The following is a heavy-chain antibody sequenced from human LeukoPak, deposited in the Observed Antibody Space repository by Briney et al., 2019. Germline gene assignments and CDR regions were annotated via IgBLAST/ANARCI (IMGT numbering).Heavy chain of an antibody. J-gene: IGHJ4*02. CDR2: ISAYNGNT. V-gene: IGHV1-18*01. CDR1: GYAFTSYG. CDR3: ARVSREFDY. Sequence: ASVKVTFKGSGYAFTSYGISWVRQAPGQGLEWMGWISAYNGNTNYAQKLQGRVTMTTDTSTSTAYMELRSLRSDDTAVYYCARVSREFDYLGQGTLVTVSS.